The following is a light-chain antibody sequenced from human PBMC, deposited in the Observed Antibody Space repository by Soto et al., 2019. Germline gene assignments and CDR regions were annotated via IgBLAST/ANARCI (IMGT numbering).Light chain of an antibody. Sequence: AIRLTQSPSSLSASTGDRVTITCRASQGVSSYLAWYQQKPGKAPKLLIYGASTLQTGVPSGFSGSGSGTDFNFTISCLQSEDFATYYCQQYYNYPRTFGQGTKLEV. CDR3: QQYYNYPRT. CDR2: GAS. CDR1: QGVSSY. V-gene: IGKV1-8*01. J-gene: IGKJ1*01.